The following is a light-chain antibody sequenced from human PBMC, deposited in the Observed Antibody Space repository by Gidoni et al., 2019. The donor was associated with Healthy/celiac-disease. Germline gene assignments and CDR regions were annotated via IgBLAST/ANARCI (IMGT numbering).Light chain of an antibody. V-gene: IGKV1-5*03. J-gene: IGKJ2*03. CDR3: QQYNSYYS. Sequence: DIQMTQSPSPLSASVGDRVTITCRASQSISSWLAWYQQKPGKAPKLLIYKASSLDSGVTSRFRGSGSGTEFTLTISSMQTEDFENYYCQQYNSYYSFGQGTKLEIK. CDR2: KAS. CDR1: QSISSW.